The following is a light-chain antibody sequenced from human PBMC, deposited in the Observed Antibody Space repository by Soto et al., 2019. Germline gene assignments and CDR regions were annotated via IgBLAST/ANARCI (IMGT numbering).Light chain of an antibody. CDR3: QQYNSYSYT. CDR1: QSISSW. V-gene: IGKV1-5*01. J-gene: IGKJ2*01. CDR2: DAS. Sequence: DIQMTQSPSTLSASVGDRVTITCRASQSISSWLAWYQQKPGQAPNLLIHDASTLESGVPSRFSGSGSGTEFTLTISSLQPDDFATYCCQQYNSYSYTFGQGTKLEIK.